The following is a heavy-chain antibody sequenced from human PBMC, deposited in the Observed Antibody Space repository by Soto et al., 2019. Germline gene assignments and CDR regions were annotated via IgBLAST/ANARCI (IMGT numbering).Heavy chain of an antibody. CDR1: GFTVSRSY. Sequence: GSLRLSCAASGFTVSRSYMSWVRQAPGKGLEWISIIYSAGNTYYADSVKGRFTISRDNSKNTLYLQMNSLGAEDTAVYYCARDFVVGGPTINYYYGMDVWGQGT. V-gene: IGHV3-66*01. D-gene: IGHD1-26*01. J-gene: IGHJ6*02. CDR3: ARDFVVGGPTINYYYGMDV. CDR2: IYSAGNT.